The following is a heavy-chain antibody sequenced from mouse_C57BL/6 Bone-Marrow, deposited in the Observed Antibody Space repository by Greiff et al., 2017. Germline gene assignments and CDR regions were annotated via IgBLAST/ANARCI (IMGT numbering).Heavy chain of an antibody. CDR2: IRLKSDNYAT. CDR3: TGVVTTGGYFDY. V-gene: IGHV6-3*01. D-gene: IGHD2-2*01. J-gene: IGHJ2*01. CDR1: GFTFSNYW. Sequence: EVQRVESGGGLVQPGGSMKLSCVASGFTFSNYWMNWVRQSPEKGLEWVAQIRLKSDNYATHYAESVKGRFTISRDDSKSSVYLQMNNLRAEDTGIYYCTGVVTTGGYFDYWGQGTTLTVSS.